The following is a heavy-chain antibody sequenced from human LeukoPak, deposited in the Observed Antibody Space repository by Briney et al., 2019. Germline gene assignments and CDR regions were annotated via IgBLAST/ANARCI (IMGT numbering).Heavy chain of an antibody. J-gene: IGHJ4*02. CDR3: ARGYPYGSNWSIFDL. CDR1: GGSISSSSYY. D-gene: IGHD6-13*01. CDR2: IYYSGST. V-gene: IGHV4-39*07. Sequence: PSETLSLTCTVSGGSISSSSYYWGWIRQPPGKGLEWIGSIYYSGSTYYNPSLKSRVTISVDTSKNQFSLKLSSVTAADTAVYYCARGYPYGSNWSIFDLWGQGALVTVSS.